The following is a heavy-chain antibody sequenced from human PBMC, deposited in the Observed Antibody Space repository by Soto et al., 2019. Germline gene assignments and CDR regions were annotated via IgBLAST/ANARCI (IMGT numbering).Heavy chain of an antibody. CDR1: GGTFSSYA. Sequence: QVQLVQSGAEVKKPGSSVKVSCKASGGTFSSYAISWVRQAPGQGLEWMGGIIPIFGTANYAQKFQGRVTITADESTSTAYMELSSLRSEDTAVYYCARGGVATIFTFLTHWGQGTLVTVSS. D-gene: IGHD5-12*01. CDR3: ARGGVATIFTFLTH. J-gene: IGHJ4*02. V-gene: IGHV1-69*12. CDR2: IIPIFGTA.